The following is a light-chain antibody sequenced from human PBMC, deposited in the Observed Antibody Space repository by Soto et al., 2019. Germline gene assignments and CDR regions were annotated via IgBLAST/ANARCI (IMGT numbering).Light chain of an antibody. Sequence: EVVLTQSPGTLSLSAGERATLSCRARQSVSSNYLAWYQHKPGQSPRLLIYGASNRASGISDRFSGSGSGTDFTLTIYRLEPEDFAVYYCQQYGSSPPITFGQGTRLEIK. CDR1: QSVSSNY. CDR3: QQYGSSPPIT. CDR2: GAS. J-gene: IGKJ5*01. V-gene: IGKV3-20*01.